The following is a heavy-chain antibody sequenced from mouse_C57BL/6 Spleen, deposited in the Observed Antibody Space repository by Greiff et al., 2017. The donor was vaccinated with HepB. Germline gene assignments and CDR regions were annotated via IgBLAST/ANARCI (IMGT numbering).Heavy chain of an antibody. D-gene: IGHD3-3*01. J-gene: IGHJ3*01. CDR1: GFNIKDDY. CDR3: TTSHWGTAQAWFAY. Sequence: EVQLQQSGAELVRPGASVKLSCTASGFNIKDDYMHWVKQRPEQGLEWIGWIDPENGDTEYASKFQGKATITADTSSNTAYLQLSSLTSEDTAVYYCTTSHWGTAQAWFAYWGQGTLVTVSA. CDR2: IDPENGDT. V-gene: IGHV14-4*01.